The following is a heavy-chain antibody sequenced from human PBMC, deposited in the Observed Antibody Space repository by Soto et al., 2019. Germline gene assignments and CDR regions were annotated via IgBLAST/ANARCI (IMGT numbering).Heavy chain of an antibody. J-gene: IGHJ4*02. Sequence: SETLSLTCTVSGGSFSGYFWTWIRQPPGKGLEWLAEINHSGTTNYNPSVESRVSMSVDTSKNQFSLRLYSVTAADTAVYYCVRGTYKYNSRYFDYWGQGTLVTVSS. CDR3: VRGTYKYNSRYFDY. CDR2: INHSGTT. V-gene: IGHV4-34*01. D-gene: IGHD1-1*01. CDR1: GGSFSGYF.